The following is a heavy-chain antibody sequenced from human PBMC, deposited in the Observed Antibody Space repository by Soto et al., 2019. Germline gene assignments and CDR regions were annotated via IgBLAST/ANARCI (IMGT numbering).Heavy chain of an antibody. J-gene: IGHJ4*02. CDR2: IYHSGST. D-gene: IGHD3-3*01. CDR1: GGSIISSYW. CDR3: VTSLNYDFWRDGGRHYYFDY. V-gene: IGHV4-4*02. Sequence: SETLSLTCAVSGGSIISSYWLNWFLQPPWKGLEWIGKIYHSGSTNYNPSLKNRVTISVDKSNNQFSLRLSSVTAADTAVYFCVTSLNYDFWRDGGRHYYFDYWGQGTLVTVSS.